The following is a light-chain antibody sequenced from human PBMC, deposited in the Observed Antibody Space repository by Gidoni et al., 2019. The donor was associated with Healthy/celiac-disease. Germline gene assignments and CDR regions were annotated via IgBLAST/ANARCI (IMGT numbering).Light chain of an antibody. J-gene: IGLJ2*01. CDR2: EGS. CDR1: SSDVGSYNL. V-gene: IGLV2-23*01. CDR3: CAYAGSSTHVV. Sequence: QSALTQPAPVSGSPGQSITISCTGTSSDVGSYNLISWYQQHPGKAPKLRIYEGSKRPSGVANRFSGSKSGNTASRTISGLQADDEADDYCCAYAGSSTHVVFGGGTKLTVL.